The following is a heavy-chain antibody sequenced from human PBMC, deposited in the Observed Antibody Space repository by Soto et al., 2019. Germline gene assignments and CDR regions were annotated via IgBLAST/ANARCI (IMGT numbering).Heavy chain of an antibody. CDR2: IVPIYGIP. CDR3: ARGPNWNARYYYYGMDV. D-gene: IGHD1-1*01. Sequence: ASVKVSCKTSGGTFNTHAISWVRQAPGHGFEWMGGIVPIYGIPSHAQKFQGRVTITADEPTTTVYMELSSLRSDDTAVYYCARGPNWNARYYYYGMDVWGQGTTVTVSS. CDR1: GGTFNTHA. J-gene: IGHJ6*02. V-gene: IGHV1-69*13.